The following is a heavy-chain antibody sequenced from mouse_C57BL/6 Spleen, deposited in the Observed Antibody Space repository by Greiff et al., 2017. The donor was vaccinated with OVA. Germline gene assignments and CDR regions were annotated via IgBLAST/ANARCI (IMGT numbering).Heavy chain of an antibody. D-gene: IGHD1-1*01. CDR1: GYAFTNYL. Sequence: QVQLKESGAELVRPGTSVKVSCKASGYAFTNYLIEWVKQRPGQGLEWIGVINPGSGGTNYNEKFKGKATLTADKSSSTAYMQLSSLTSEDSAVYFCAHGPGSRYYYAMDYWGQGTSVTVSS. V-gene: IGHV1-54*01. CDR3: AHGPGSRYYYAMDY. CDR2: INPGSGGT. J-gene: IGHJ4*01.